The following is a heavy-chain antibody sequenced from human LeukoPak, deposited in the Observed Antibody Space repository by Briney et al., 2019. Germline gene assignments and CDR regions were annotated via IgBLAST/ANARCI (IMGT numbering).Heavy chain of an antibody. J-gene: IGHJ4*02. CDR2: ISAYNGNT. CDR3: ARDPGGQTYYDFWSGYYREIYFDY. Sequence: ASVKVSCKASGYTFTSYGISWVRQAPGQGLEWMGWISAYNGNTNYAQKLQGRVTMTTDTSTSTAYMELRSLRSDDAAVYYCARDPGGQTYYDFWSGYYREIYFDYWGQGTLVTVSS. V-gene: IGHV1-18*01. D-gene: IGHD3-3*01. CDR1: GYTFTSYG.